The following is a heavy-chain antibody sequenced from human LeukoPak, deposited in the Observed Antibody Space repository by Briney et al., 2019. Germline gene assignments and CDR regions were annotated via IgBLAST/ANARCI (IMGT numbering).Heavy chain of an antibody. CDR2: IIPIFGTA. CDR1: GGTFSSYA. J-gene: IGHJ6*03. D-gene: IGHD6-6*01. CDR3: ARAGAARPYYYYYMDV. V-gene: IGHV1-69*05. Sequence: SVKVSCKASGGTFSSYAISWVRQAPGQGLEWMGGIIPIFGTANYAQKFQGRVTITTDESASTAYMELSSLRSEDTAVYYCARAGAARPYYYYYMDVWGKGTTVTVSS.